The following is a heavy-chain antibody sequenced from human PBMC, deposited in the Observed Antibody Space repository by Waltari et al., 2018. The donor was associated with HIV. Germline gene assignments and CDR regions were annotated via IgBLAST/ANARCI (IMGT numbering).Heavy chain of an antibody. CDR2: ISNDGSNK. CDR1: GFTFRHYP. Sequence: QVQLVESGGGVVHAGTSLRLPRAASGFTFRHYPMQWVRQAQGKGLEWVSFISNDGSNKYYADSVKGRFTISRDNSKNTLYLQMNSLRAEDTAVYYCARDPSLEHSWFDPWGQGTLVTVSS. J-gene: IGHJ5*02. D-gene: IGHD1-1*01. V-gene: IGHV3-30*04. CDR3: ARDPSLEHSWFDP.